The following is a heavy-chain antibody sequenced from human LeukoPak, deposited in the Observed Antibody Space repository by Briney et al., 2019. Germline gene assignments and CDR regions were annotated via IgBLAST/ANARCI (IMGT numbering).Heavy chain of an antibody. V-gene: IGHV3-9*01. J-gene: IGHJ4*02. CDR1: GFTFDDYA. CDR3: AKDKGPYGDYYFDY. CDR2: ISWNSGSI. D-gene: IGHD4-17*01. Sequence: GGSLRLSCAASGFTFDDYAMHWVRQAPGKGLEWDSGISWNSGSIGYADSVKGRFTISRDNAKNSLYLQMNSLRAEDTALYYCAKDKGPYGDYYFDYWGQGTLVTVSS.